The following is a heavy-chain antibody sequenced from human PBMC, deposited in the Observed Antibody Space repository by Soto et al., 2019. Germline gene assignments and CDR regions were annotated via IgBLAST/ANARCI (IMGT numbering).Heavy chain of an antibody. Sequence: VASVKVSCKASGGTFGSDAITWVRQAPGQGLEWVGRIIPIFGTTNYAQNLQGRVTISADKSTLTSYMELHSLTSDDTALYYCARDRTDSGYYTNWLDPWGQGTQVTSPQ. J-gene: IGHJ5*02. CDR2: IIPIFGTT. V-gene: IGHV1-69*06. D-gene: IGHD3-22*01. CDR3: ARDRTDSGYYTNWLDP. CDR1: GGTFGSDA.